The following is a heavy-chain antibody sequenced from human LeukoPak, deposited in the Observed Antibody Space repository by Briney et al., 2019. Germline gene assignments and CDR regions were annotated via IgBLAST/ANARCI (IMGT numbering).Heavy chain of an antibody. CDR1: GFTFSSFS. Sequence: GGSLRLSCAASGFTFSSFSMNWVRQAPGKGLEWVSSISSSSSYIYYADSVKGRFTISRDNAKNSLYLQMNSLRAEDTAVYYCARWSGPDAFDIWGQGTMVTVSS. J-gene: IGHJ3*02. D-gene: IGHD7-27*01. CDR3: ARWSGPDAFDI. V-gene: IGHV3-21*01. CDR2: ISSSSSYI.